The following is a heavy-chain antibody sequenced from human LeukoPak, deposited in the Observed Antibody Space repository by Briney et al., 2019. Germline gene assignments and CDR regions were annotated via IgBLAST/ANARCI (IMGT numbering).Heavy chain of an antibody. V-gene: IGHV3-23*01. D-gene: IGHD3-22*01. CDR1: GFTFSSYA. CDR3: AKSRRIITMIVVVTTYFDY. J-gene: IGHJ4*02. Sequence: QPGGSLRLSCAASGFTFSSYAMSWVRQAPGKGLEWVSAISGSGGSTYYADSVKGRFTISRDNSKNTLYLQMNSLRAEDTAVYYCAKSRRIITMIVVVTTYFDYWGQGTLVTVSS. CDR2: ISGSGGST.